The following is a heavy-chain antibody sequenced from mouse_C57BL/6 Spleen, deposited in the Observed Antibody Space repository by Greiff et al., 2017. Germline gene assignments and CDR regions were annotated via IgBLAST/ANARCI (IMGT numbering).Heavy chain of an antibody. V-gene: IGHV8-8*01. J-gene: IGHJ1*03. D-gene: IGHD1-1*01. Sequence: QVQLKESGPGILQPSQTLSLTCSFSGFSLSTFGMGVGWIRQPSGKGLEWLAHIWWDDDKYYNPALKSRLTTSKATSNNLLFLMFANLDTADPSTFYCASGPYYYGISHWYFDVWGTGTTVTVSS. CDR2: IWWDDDK. CDR3: ASGPYYYGISHWYFDV. CDR1: GFSLSTFGMG.